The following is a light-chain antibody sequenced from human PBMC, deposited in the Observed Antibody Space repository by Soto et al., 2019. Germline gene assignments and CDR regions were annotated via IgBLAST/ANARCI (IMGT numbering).Light chain of an antibody. V-gene: IGKV3-15*01. CDR1: QSVSSN. CDR3: QQYNKWPPT. J-gene: IGKJ1*01. CDR2: GAS. Sequence: EIMMTQSPATLSVSPGERATLSCRASQSVSSNLAWFQQKPGQAPRLLIYGASTRDTGISARFSGSGSGPEFTLTISSLQSGDFAVYHCQQYNKWPPTFGQGTKVDIK.